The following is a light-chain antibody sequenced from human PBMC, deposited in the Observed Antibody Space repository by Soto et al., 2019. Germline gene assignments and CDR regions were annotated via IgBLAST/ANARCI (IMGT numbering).Light chain of an antibody. J-gene: IGKJ1*01. V-gene: IGKV3-20*01. Sequence: EIVLTQSPGTLSLSPGERATLSCRASQSVSSSQVAWYQQKPGRAPRLLIYDASSRATGIPDKFSGSGSGTDFTLTINGLEPEDFAVYYWQQYGRSPWTFGQGTKVDIK. CDR2: DAS. CDR3: QQYGRSPWT. CDR1: QSVSSSQ.